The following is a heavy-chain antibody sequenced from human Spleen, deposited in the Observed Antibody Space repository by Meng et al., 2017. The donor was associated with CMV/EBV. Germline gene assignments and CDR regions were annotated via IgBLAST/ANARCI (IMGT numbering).Heavy chain of an antibody. CDR2: IYYSGST. J-gene: IGHJ6*02. Sequence: SETLSLTCTVSGGSISDSEYYWGWIRQPPGMGLEWIGNIYYSGSTYYNSSLRSRVTISVDMSKNQFSLKLRSVTAADTAVYYCARGVFRPYYDFWSGYYTGSHYYYYGMDVWGQGTTVTVS. CDR1: GGSISDSEYY. V-gene: IGHV4-39*07. CDR3: ARGVFRPYYDFWSGYYTGSHYYYYGMDV. D-gene: IGHD3-3*01.